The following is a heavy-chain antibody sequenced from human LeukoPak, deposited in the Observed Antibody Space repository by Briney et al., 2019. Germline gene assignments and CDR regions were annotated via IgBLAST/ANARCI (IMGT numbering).Heavy chain of an antibody. CDR1: GYTFTSYG. Sequence: ASVKVSCKASGYTFTSYGISWVRQASGQGLEWMGWISAYNGNTNYAQKLQGRVTMTTDTSTSTAYMELRSLRSDDTAVYYCARAYQLPHYYGMDVWGQGTTVTVSS. J-gene: IGHJ6*02. D-gene: IGHD2-2*01. CDR3: ARAYQLPHYYGMDV. V-gene: IGHV1-18*01. CDR2: ISAYNGNT.